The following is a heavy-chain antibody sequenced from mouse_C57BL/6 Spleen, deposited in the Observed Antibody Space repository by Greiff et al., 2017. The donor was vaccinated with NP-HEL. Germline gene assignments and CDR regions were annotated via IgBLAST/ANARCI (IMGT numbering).Heavy chain of an antibody. Sequence: EVKLVESGGGLVQPGGSLSLSCAASGFTFTDYYMSWVRQPPGKALEWLGFISNKANGYTTEYSASVKGRFTISRANSQSILYLQMNALRAEDSATYYCARLLGRDAMDYWGQGTSVTVSS. D-gene: IGHD4-1*01. J-gene: IGHJ4*01. CDR1: GFTFTDYY. CDR2: ISNKANGYTT. V-gene: IGHV7-3*01. CDR3: ARLLGRDAMDY.